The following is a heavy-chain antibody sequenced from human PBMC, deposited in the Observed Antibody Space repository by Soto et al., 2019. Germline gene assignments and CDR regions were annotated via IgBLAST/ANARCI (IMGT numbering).Heavy chain of an antibody. D-gene: IGHD6-19*01. Sequence: EVQLLESGGGLVQPGGSLRLSCAASGFTFNTFDMTWVRQAPGKGLEWVSVIRGADGRTYYADSLKGRFTISRDNSKNTRFLQVTSRRVEDTAVYYCVKGAWCDDWGQGTLVTVSS. CDR2: IRGADGRT. CDR1: GFTFNTFD. V-gene: IGHV3-23*01. CDR3: VKGAWCDD. J-gene: IGHJ4*02.